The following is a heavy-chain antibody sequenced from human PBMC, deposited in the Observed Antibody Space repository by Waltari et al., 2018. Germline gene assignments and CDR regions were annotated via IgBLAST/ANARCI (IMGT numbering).Heavy chain of an antibody. CDR2: ISSNGGST. D-gene: IGHD3-10*01. V-gene: IGHV3-64*01. CDR3: ARGSGDPGYYYYYMDV. Sequence: EVQLVESGGGLVQPGGSLSLSCVASGFTFSSYAMHWVRQAPGKGLEYVSAISSNGGSTYYANSVKGRFTISRDNSKNTLYLQMGSLRAEDMAVYYCARGSGDPGYYYYYMDVWGKGTTVTVSS. CDR1: GFTFSSYA. J-gene: IGHJ6*03.